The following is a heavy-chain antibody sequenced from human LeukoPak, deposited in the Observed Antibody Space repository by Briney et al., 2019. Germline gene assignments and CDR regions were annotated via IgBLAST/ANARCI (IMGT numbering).Heavy chain of an antibody. CDR3: ARDLRFLEWLTSGFDY. J-gene: IGHJ4*02. D-gene: IGHD3-3*01. V-gene: IGHV1-18*01. CDR2: ISAYNGNT. CDR1: GYTFTSYG. Sequence: ASVKVSCKASGYTFTSYGISWVRQAPGQGLEWMGWISAYNGNTNYAQKLQGRVTMTTDTSTSTAYMELRSLSSDDTAVYYCARDLRFLEWLTSGFDYWGQGTLVTVSS.